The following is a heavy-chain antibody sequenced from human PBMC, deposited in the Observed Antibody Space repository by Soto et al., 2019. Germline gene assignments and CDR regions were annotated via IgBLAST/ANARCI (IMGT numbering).Heavy chain of an antibody. CDR3: ARSLKRADAFDI. J-gene: IGHJ3*02. CDR2: INPNSGAT. Sequence: GASVKVSCKASGYTFTDYYMHWVRQAPGQGLEWMGWINPNSGATNYAQKFQGRITMTRDTSITTAYMEMSRLRSDDTADTAIYYCARSLKRADAFDICGQGTMVTVSS. V-gene: IGHV1-2*02. CDR1: GYTFTDYY.